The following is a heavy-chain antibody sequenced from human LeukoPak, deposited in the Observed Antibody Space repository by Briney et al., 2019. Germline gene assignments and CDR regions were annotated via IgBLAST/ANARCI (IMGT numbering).Heavy chain of an antibody. J-gene: IGHJ2*01. CDR1: GYTFTSYD. Sequence: GASVKVSCKASGYTFTSYDINWVRQATGQGLEWMGWMNPNSGNTGYAQKFQGRVTITRNTSISTAYMELSSLRSEDTAVYYCARGTRFPTVTPFDLWGRGTLVTVSS. CDR2: MNPNSGNT. CDR3: ARGTRFPTVTPFDL. D-gene: IGHD4-17*01. V-gene: IGHV1-8*03.